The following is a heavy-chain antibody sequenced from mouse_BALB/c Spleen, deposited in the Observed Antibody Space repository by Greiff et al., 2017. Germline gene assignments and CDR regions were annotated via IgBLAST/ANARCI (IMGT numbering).Heavy chain of an antibody. CDR3: ARSETGYDVAWFAY. V-gene: IGHV1-7*01. J-gene: IGHJ3*01. CDR2: INPSTGYT. CDR1: GYTFTSYW. D-gene: IGHD2-2*01. Sequence: QVQLQQSGAELAKPGASVKMSCKASGYTFTSYWMHWVKQRPGQGLEWIGYINPSTGYTEYNQKFKDKATLTADKSSSTAYMQLSSLTSEDSAVYYWARSETGYDVAWFAYWGQGTLVTVSA.